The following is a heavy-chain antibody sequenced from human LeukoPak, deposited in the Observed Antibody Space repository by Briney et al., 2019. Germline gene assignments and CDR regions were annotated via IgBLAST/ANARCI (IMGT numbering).Heavy chain of an antibody. D-gene: IGHD3-9*01. CDR1: GFRFSSYA. J-gene: IGHJ4*02. CDR2: ISSSGSTI. Sequence: GGSLRLSCAASGFRFSSYAMSWVRQAPGKGLEWVSYISSSGSTIYYADSVKGRFTISRDNAKNSLYLQMNSLRAEDTAVYYCARDQALRYFDWLLDYWGQGTLVTVSS. V-gene: IGHV3-48*04. CDR3: ARDQALRYFDWLLDY.